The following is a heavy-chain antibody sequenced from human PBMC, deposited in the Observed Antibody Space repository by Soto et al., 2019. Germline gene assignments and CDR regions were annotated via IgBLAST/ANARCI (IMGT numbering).Heavy chain of an antibody. CDR3: ASVTFGGIVLAN. D-gene: IGHD3-16*01. J-gene: IGHJ4*02. CDR2: IYFNGNT. Sequence: SETLSLTCTVSAASFSKYYWTWIRQPPGKGLEWIGYIYFNGNTKYNPSLEGRLTISIDTSKKEFSLKLTSVTAADAAVYCCASVTFGGIVLANWGQGTLVTVSS. V-gene: IGHV4-59*01. CDR1: AASFSKYY.